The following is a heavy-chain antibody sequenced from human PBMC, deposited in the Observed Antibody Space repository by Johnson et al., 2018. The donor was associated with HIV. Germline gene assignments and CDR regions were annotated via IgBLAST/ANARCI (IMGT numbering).Heavy chain of an antibody. V-gene: IGHV3-30*14. CDR2: ISYDGSNK. CDR3: AREGEPDGFDI. D-gene: IGHD3-16*01. CDR1: GFTFSSYA. Sequence: VQLVESGGGVVQPGRSLRLSCAASGFTFSSYAMHWVRQAPGKGLEWVAVISYDGSNKYYADSVKGLFTISRDNSKNTLYLQMGSLRAEDMAVYYCAREGEPDGFDIWGQGTMVTVSS. J-gene: IGHJ3*02.